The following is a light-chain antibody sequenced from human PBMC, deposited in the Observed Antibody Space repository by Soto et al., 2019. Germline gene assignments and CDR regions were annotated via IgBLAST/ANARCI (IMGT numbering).Light chain of an antibody. CDR1: QSLVYSDGHTS. J-gene: IGKJ4*01. CDR3: RQGTHWPRT. CDR2: KVS. Sequence: DVVMTQSPLSLPVTLGQPASISCRSSQSLVYSDGHTSLNGFQQRAGQSPSRLIYKVSNRDSGVPDRFSGRGSCTEFTLKISRVEAEDVGVYYCRQGTHWPRTFGGGTKVEIK. V-gene: IGKV2-30*01.